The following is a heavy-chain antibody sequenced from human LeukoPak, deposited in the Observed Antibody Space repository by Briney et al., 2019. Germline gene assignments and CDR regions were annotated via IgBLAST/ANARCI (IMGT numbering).Heavy chain of an antibody. D-gene: IGHD2-2*01. V-gene: IGHV4-34*01. CDR1: GGSFSGYY. Sequence: PSETLSLTCAVYGGSFSGYYWSWIRQPPGKGLEWIGEINHSGSTNYNPSLKSRVTISVDTSKNQFSLKLSSVTAADTAVYYCARPGCSSTSCYRRYYYYMDVWGKGTTVTISS. J-gene: IGHJ6*03. CDR3: ARPGCSSTSCYRRYYYYMDV. CDR2: INHSGST.